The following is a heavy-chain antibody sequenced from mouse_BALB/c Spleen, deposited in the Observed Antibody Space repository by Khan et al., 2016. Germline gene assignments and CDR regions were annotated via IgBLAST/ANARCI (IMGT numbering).Heavy chain of an antibody. CDR2: IDPENGDA. CDR1: AFNIKDFY. V-gene: IGHV14-4*02. D-gene: IGHD2-1*01. Sequence: VQLQQSGAELVTSGASVKLSCTASAFNIKDFYIHWVKQRPEQGLEWIGWIDPENGDAGYAPKFQGKATVTADSSSNTAYLQLSSLTSEDTAVYYCNPIYYGHYYALDYWGQGTSVTVSS. CDR3: NPIYYGHYYALDY. J-gene: IGHJ4*01.